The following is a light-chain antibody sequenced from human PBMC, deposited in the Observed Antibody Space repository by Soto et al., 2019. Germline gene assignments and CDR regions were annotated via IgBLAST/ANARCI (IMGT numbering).Light chain of an antibody. V-gene: IGKV1-39*01. Sequence: DIQMTQSPSSLSASVGDRVTITCRASQSISSYLNWYQQKPGKAPKLLIYAASSLQSGVQSRFSVTGSVTDFTLAISSLQPENFATYYCQQGYSTPYSVGKVTKLEIK. J-gene: IGKJ2*01. CDR1: QSISSY. CDR2: AAS. CDR3: QQGYSTPYS.